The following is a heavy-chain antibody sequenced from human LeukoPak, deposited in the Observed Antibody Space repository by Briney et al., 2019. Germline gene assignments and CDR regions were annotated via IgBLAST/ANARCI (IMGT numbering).Heavy chain of an antibody. Sequence: GGSLRLSCAASGFTFSSYSMNWVRQAPGKGLEWVSSISSSSSYIYYADSVKGRFTISRDNAKNSLYLQMNSLRAEDTAVYYCARFGDSSGSSVDYWGQGALVTVSS. V-gene: IGHV3-21*01. D-gene: IGHD3-22*01. CDR1: GFTFSSYS. CDR3: ARFGDSSGSSVDY. J-gene: IGHJ4*02. CDR2: ISSSSSYI.